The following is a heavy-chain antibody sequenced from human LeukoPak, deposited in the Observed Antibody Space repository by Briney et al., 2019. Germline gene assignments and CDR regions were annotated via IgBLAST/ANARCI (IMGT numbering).Heavy chain of an antibody. CDR2: ISSDGNNK. CDR3: GKNRYSGSLSPFDI. V-gene: IGHV3-30-3*01. D-gene: IGHD1-26*01. J-gene: IGHJ3*02. CDR1: GFTFSSYS. Sequence: GGSLRLSCAASGFTFSSYSMHWVRQAPGKGLEWVGVISSDGNNKYFADSVRGRFTISRDNSENTLYLQMDSLRAEDTAVYYCGKNRYSGSLSPFDIWGQGTMVTVSS.